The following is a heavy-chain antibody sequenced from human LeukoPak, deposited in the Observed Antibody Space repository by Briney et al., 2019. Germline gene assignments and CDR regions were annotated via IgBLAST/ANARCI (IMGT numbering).Heavy chain of an antibody. J-gene: IGHJ5*02. CDR1: GYIFTNYG. CDR3: ARGVGGYCSSTSCYIGSPWFDP. D-gene: IGHD2-2*02. Sequence: ASVKVSCKTSGYIFTNYGFSWVRQATGQGLEWMGRMNPNSGNTGYAQKFQGRVTITRNTSISTAYMELSSLRSEDTAVYYCARGVGGYCSSTSCYIGSPWFDPWGQGTLVTVSS. CDR2: MNPNSGNT. V-gene: IGHV1-8*03.